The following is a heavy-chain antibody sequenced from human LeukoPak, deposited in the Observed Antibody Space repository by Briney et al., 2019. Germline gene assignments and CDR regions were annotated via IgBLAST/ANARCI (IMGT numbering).Heavy chain of an antibody. Sequence: SETLSLTRTVSGGSISSYYWSWIRQPPGKGLEWIGYIYYSGSTNYNPSLKSRVTISVDTSKNQFSLKLTSVTAADTAVYYCANYGSGWSPYNWFDPWGQGTLVTVSS. CDR3: ANYGSGWSPYNWFDP. V-gene: IGHV4-59*08. J-gene: IGHJ5*02. CDR1: GGSISSYY. CDR2: IYYSGST. D-gene: IGHD6-19*01.